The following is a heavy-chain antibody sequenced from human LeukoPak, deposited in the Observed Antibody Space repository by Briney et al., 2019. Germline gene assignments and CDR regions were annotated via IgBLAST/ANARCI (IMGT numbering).Heavy chain of an antibody. CDR3: ARDQDSSSWYRDYGMDV. Sequence: GGSLRLSCVASGCTFIDYYMSWIRQAPGKGLEWVSYIGSSNSYTNYADSVKGRLTISRDNAKNSLYLQMNSLRVEDTAVYYCARDQDSSSWYRDYGMDVWGKGTTVTVSS. J-gene: IGHJ6*04. D-gene: IGHD6-13*01. V-gene: IGHV3-11*06. CDR1: GCTFIDYY. CDR2: IGSSNSYT.